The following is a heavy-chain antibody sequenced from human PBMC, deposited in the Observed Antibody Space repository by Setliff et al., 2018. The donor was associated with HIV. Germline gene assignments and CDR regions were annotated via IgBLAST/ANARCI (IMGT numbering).Heavy chain of an antibody. CDR3: ARVSDTGVDPQTHRDY. Sequence: ASVKVSCKTSGYTFTNYALNWVRQAPGQGLEWMGWINTNAGNPTYAQDFTGRFGFSLDTSASTAYLQISSLKAEDSAIYYCARVSDTGVDPQTHRDYWGQGTPVTVSS. D-gene: IGHD2-21*01. J-gene: IGHJ4*02. V-gene: IGHV7-4-1*02. CDR2: INTNAGNP. CDR1: GYTFTNYA.